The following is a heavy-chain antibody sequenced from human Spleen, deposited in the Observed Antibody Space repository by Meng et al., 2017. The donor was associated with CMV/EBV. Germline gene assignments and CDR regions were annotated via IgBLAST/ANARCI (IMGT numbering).Heavy chain of an antibody. Sequence: LSLTCTVSGYSISSGYYWGWVRQPPGKGLEWVSYISSSGSTIYYADSVKGRFTISRDNAKNSLYLQMSSLRAEDTAVYYCARGGYCSSTSCPVYPNDAFDIWGQGTMVTVSS. V-gene: IGHV3-11*01. J-gene: IGHJ3*02. CDR1: GYSISSGYY. CDR3: ARGGYCSSTSCPVYPNDAFDI. CDR2: ISSSGSTI. D-gene: IGHD2-2*01.